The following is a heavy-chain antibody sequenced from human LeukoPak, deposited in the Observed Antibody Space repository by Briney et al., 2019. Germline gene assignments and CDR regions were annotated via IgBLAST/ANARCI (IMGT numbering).Heavy chain of an antibody. V-gene: IGHV3-72*01. D-gene: IGHD1/OR15-1a*01. CDR2: SRNKANSYTT. Sequence: QPGGSLRLSCTASGFTFSDRYIDWVRQAPGKGLEWVGRSRNKANSYTTEYAASVKGRFTISRDKSKNLLYLQMNSLTPEDTAVYYCTRCSTGTRLYYFDYWGQGTLVTVSS. J-gene: IGHJ4*02. CDR3: TRCSTGTRLYYFDY. CDR1: GFTFSDRY.